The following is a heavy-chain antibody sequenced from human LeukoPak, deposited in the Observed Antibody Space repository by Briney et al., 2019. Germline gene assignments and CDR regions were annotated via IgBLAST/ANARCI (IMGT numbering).Heavy chain of an antibody. V-gene: IGHV3-7*01. Sequence: GGSLRLSCAASGFTFSMHWMSWVRQAPGKGLEWVANTKEDGSEKYYVDSVTGRFTISRDNAKNSLYLQVNSLRAEDTAVYYCVRDDSRYGGSPGYWGQGTLVIV. CDR2: TKEDGSEK. D-gene: IGHD1-26*01. J-gene: IGHJ4*02. CDR1: GFTFSMHW. CDR3: VRDDSRYGGSPGY.